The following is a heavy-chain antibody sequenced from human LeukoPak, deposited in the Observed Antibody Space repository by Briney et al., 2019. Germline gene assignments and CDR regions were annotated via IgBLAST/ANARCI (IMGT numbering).Heavy chain of an antibody. J-gene: IGHJ4*02. CDR2: ISSSSSYI. CDR1: GFTFSSYS. V-gene: IGHV3-21*01. CDR3: ARTRSGGYLTFDY. Sequence: GGSLRLSCAASGFTFSSYSMNWVRQAPGKGLEWVSSISSSSSYIYYADSVKGRFTISRDNTKNSLYLQMNGLRAEDTAVYYCARTRSGGYLTFDYWGQGILVTVSS. D-gene: IGHD3-22*01.